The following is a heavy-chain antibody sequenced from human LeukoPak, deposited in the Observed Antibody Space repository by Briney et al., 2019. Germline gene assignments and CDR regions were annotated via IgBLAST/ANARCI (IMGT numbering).Heavy chain of an antibody. CDR2: ISYDGSNK. CDR3: ATVDSYDSSRMDV. CDR1: GFTFSSYG. J-gene: IGHJ6*02. Sequence: PGGSLRLSCAASGFTFSSYGIHWVRQAPGKGLEWVAVISYDGSNKYYADSVKGRFTISRDNSKNTLYLQMNSLRAEDTAVYYCATVDSYDSSRMDVWGQGTTVTVSS. D-gene: IGHD3-22*01. V-gene: IGHV3-30*03.